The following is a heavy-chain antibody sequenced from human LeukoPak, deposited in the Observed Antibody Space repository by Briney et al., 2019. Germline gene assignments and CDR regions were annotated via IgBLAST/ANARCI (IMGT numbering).Heavy chain of an antibody. CDR1: GYTFTGYY. D-gene: IGHD6-6*01. V-gene: IGHV1-2*02. CDR2: INPNSGGT. Sequence: ASLKVSCKASGYTFTGYYMHWVRQAPGQGLEWMGWINPNSGGTNYAQKFQGRVTMTRDTSISTAYMELSRLRSDDTAVYYCARDKRGKKDIAARRGNLDYWGQGTLVTVSS. J-gene: IGHJ4*02. CDR3: ARDKRGKKDIAARRGNLDY.